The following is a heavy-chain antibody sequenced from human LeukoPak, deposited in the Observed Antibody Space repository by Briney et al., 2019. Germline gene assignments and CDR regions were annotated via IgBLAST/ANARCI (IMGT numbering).Heavy chain of an antibody. V-gene: IGHV3-53*01. Sequence: PGGSLRLSCAGSGFTFNNYAMSWVRQAPGKGLEWVSVIYSGGSTYYADFVKGRFTISRDNSKNTLYLQMNSLRAEDTAVYYCARGGSDWPYYFDYWGQGTLVTVSS. CDR3: ARGGSDWPYYFDY. CDR2: IYSGGST. D-gene: IGHD6-19*01. CDR1: GFTFNNYA. J-gene: IGHJ4*02.